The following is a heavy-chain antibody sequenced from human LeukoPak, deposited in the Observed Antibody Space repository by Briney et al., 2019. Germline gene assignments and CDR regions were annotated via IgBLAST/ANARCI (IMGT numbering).Heavy chain of an antibody. CDR2: MSYGGST. CDR1: SDSISGYY. J-gene: IGHJ2*01. Sequence: SETLSLTCTVSSDSISGYYWGWIRQPPGKGLEWIGKMSYGGSTFYNLSLRSRVDISEDTSKNQFSLTVNSVTAADTAIYYCARLSIAGATYWYFDLWGRGTLVTVSS. CDR3: ARLSIAGATYWYFDL. V-gene: IGHV4-39*01. D-gene: IGHD1-26*01.